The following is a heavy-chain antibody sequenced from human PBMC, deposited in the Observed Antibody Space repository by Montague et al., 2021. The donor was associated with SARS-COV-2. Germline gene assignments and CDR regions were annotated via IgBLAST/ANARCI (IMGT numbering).Heavy chain of an antibody. CDR1: GGSFSGYY. CDR3: ARERYSFSLTRGSTWFDP. CDR2: INHSGST. J-gene: IGHJ5*02. Sequence: SETLSLTCAVYGGSFSGYYWSWIRQPPGEGLEWIGEINHSGSTNYNPSLKSRVTISVDTSKNQFSLKLSSVTAADTAVYYCARERYSFSLTRGSTWFDPWGQGTLVTVSS. D-gene: IGHD3-9*01. V-gene: IGHV4-34*01.